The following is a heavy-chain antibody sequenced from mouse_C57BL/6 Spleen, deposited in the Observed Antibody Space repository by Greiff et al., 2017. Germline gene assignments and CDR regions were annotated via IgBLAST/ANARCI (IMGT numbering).Heavy chain of an antibody. D-gene: IGHD3-2*02. J-gene: IGHJ3*01. CDR1: GFSFNTYA. Sequence: EVKLVESGGGLVQPKGSLKLSCAASGFSFNTYAMNWVRQAPGKGLEWVARISSKSNNYATYYADSVKDRFTISRDDSESMLYLQMNNLKTEDTAMYYCVSSGYGIYWGQGTLVTVSA. V-gene: IGHV10-1*01. CDR2: ISSKSNNYAT. CDR3: VSSGYGIY.